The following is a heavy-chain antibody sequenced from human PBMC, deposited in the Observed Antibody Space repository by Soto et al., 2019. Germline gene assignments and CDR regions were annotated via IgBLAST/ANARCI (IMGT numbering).Heavy chain of an antibody. CDR3: AGDGVRNGAYNGWLEP. CDR2: IKQDGREK. Sequence: LRLSCVASTFTFSNYEMTWVRQAPGKGLEWVANIKQDGREKYYVASVKGRFTISRDNVKNLLFLQMDSLTPDDTAVYYCAGDGVRNGAYNGWLEPWGQGTLVTVSS. CDR1: TFTFSNYE. V-gene: IGHV3-7*03. D-gene: IGHD3-16*01. J-gene: IGHJ5*02.